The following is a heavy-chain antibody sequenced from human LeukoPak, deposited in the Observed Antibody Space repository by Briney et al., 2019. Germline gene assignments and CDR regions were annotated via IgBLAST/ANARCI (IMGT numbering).Heavy chain of an antibody. V-gene: IGHV1-69*04. CDR1: GGTFSRLG. CDR2: ILPTFGVT. D-gene: IGHD2-15*01. J-gene: IGHJ2*01. CDR3: AREGGEYCTGSSCHHLYFDV. Sequence: ASGKASSKASGGTFSRLGITWMRQGPGHGLEWRGRILPTFGVTKHAENLQGRVTITAATATSTVYMELSSLRSDDRGVDYCAREGGEYCTGSSCHHLYFDVWGGGTLVIVAS.